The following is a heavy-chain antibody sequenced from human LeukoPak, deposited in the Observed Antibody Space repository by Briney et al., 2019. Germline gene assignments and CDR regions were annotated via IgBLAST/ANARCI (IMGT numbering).Heavy chain of an antibody. J-gene: IGHJ5*02. D-gene: IGHD4/OR15-4a*01. Sequence: GGSLRLSCAASGFTFSSYGMHWVRQAPGKGLEWVAFIRYDGSNEYYADSVKGRFTISRDNSKNTLYLQMNSLRPEDTAVYYCAKDLTGPSPRFDPWGQGTLVTVSS. V-gene: IGHV3-30*02. CDR1: GFTFSSYG. CDR3: AKDLTGPSPRFDP. CDR2: IRYDGSNE.